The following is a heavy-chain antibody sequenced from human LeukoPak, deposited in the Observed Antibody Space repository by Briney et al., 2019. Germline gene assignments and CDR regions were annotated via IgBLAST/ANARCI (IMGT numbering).Heavy chain of an antibody. Sequence: GGSLRLSCAASGFTFSSYTMNWVRQAPGKGLEWVSSISSSSSSYIYYADSVKGRFTISRDNAKNSLYLQMNSLRAEDTAVYYCARGGKRAVAGTRSPQYFQHWGQGTLVTVSS. CDR3: ARGGKRAVAGTRSPQYFQH. J-gene: IGHJ1*01. V-gene: IGHV3-21*01. D-gene: IGHD6-19*01. CDR2: ISSSSSSYI. CDR1: GFTFSSYT.